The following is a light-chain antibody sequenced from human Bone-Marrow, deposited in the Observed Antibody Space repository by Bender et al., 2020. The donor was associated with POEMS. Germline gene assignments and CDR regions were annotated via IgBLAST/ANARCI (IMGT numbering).Light chain of an antibody. J-gene: IGLJ3*02. CDR1: NSNIGTIA. CDR3: AAWDAGLSGGV. Sequence: QSVLTQPPSASGTPGQRVTISCSGSNSNIGTIAVNWYQQFPGTASKLLIYSDNQRPSGVPDRFYAFKSGTSASLAISGLQSEDEADYCCAAWDAGLSGGVVGGGTKLTVL. V-gene: IGLV1-44*01. CDR2: SDN.